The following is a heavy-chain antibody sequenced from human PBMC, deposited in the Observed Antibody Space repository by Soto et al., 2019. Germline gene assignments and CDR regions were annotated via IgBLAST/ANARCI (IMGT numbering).Heavy chain of an antibody. CDR3: VSQRTTVPTQAYFDY. D-gene: IGHD4-17*01. CDR2: VYYRGRS. CDR1: GDSVTNSSYY. J-gene: IGHJ4*02. Sequence: SDTLSLTCTVSGDSVTNSSYYWGWIRQSPGKGLEWIGSVYYRGRSYSKSSVKSRVTISVDTSKNRFSLSLNSVTASDTAVYFCVSQRTTVPTQAYFDYWGPGALVTVSS. V-gene: IGHV4-39*01.